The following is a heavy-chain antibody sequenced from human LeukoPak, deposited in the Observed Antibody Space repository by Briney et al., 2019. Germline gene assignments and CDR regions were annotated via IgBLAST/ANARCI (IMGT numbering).Heavy chain of an antibody. CDR2: ISGSGGST. J-gene: IGHJ4*02. V-gene: IGHV3-23*01. CDR3: ARVAFNWGTFDY. D-gene: IGHD3-16*01. CDR1: GFTFSSYA. Sequence: PGGSLRLSCAASGFTFSSYAMSWVRQAPGKGLEWVSAISGSGGSTYYADSVKGRFTISRDNAKNTLYLQMNSLRAEDTAVYYCARVAFNWGTFDYWGQGTLVTVSS.